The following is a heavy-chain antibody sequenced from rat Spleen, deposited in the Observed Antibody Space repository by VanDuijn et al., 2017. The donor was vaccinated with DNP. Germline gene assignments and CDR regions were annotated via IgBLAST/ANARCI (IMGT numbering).Heavy chain of an antibody. CDR1: GFTFSDYA. CDR3: ARDDYGSSGGMDA. J-gene: IGHJ4*01. Sequence: EVQLVESGGGLVPPGRSQKLSCAASGFTFSDYAMAWVRQAPKRGLEWVATISYDGDRTYYRDSVKGRFTISRDDAKSPLYLQMDSLRSEDTATYYCARDDYGSSGGMDAWGQGTSVTVSS. V-gene: IGHV5-17*01. D-gene: IGHD1-3*01. CDR2: ISYDGDRT.